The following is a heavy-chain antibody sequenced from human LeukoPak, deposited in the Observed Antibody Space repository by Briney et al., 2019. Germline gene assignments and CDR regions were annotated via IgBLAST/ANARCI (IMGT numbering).Heavy chain of an antibody. D-gene: IGHD5-18*01. V-gene: IGHV4-39*07. CDR3: ARVQSWIRNLYYYMDV. CDR1: GDSISSSSYS. CDR2: MYYSGST. J-gene: IGHJ6*03. Sequence: SETLSLTCAVSGDSISSSSYSWGWVRQPPGKGLEWIGSMYYSGSTYYNPSLKSRITISVDTSKNHFSLNLRSVTAADTAVYYCARVQSWIRNLYYYMDVWGKGTTVTVSS.